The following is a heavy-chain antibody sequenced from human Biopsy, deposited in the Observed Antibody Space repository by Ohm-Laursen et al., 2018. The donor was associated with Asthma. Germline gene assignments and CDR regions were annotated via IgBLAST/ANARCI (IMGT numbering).Heavy chain of an antibody. D-gene: IGHD3-22*01. J-gene: IGHJ6*02. CDR1: GFTFSDYY. CDR2: LFHSGTT. CDR3: ARMITMIQAANYYSYAMDV. Sequence: QTLSLTCAASGFTFSDYYMSWIRQAPGKGLEWIAYLFHSGTTYYNPSLKSRVTISVDRSKRQFSLKVNSVTAADTAVYYCARMITMIQAANYYSYAMDVWGQGTTVTVSS. V-gene: IGHV4-30-2*01.